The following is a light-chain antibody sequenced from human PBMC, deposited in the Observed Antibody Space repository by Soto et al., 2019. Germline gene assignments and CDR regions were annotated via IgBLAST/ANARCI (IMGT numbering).Light chain of an antibody. CDR2: KAS. CDR1: QSISSW. CDR3: QQYNSPAT. J-gene: IGKJ5*01. Sequence: DIQMTQSPSTLSASVGDIVTITCRASQSISSWLAWYQQKPGKAPKLLIYKASSLESGVPSRFSGSGSGTEFTLTISSLQPDDFATYYCQQYNSPATFGQGTRLEIK. V-gene: IGKV1-5*03.